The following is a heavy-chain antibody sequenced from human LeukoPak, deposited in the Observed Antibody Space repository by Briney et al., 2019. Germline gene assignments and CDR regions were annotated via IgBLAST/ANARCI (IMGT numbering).Heavy chain of an antibody. Sequence: SETLSLTCTVSSGSISSYYWSWIRQPPGKGLEWIGYIHYSGSTNYNPSLKSRVTISVETSKNQFSLKLKSVTAADTAVYYCARGGYYGSGNDFRFDPWGQGTLVTVSS. V-gene: IGHV4-59*01. CDR1: SGSISSYY. J-gene: IGHJ5*02. D-gene: IGHD3-10*01. CDR2: IHYSGST. CDR3: ARGGYYGSGNDFRFDP.